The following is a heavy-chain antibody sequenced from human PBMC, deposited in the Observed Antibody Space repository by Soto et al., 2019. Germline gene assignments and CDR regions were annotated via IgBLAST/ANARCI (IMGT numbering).Heavy chain of an antibody. CDR3: AKDGQLRYCDWLFPGAGLEAFDI. V-gene: IGHV3-23*01. Sequence: EVQLLESGGGLVQPGGSLRLSCAASGFTFSSYAMSWVRQAPGKGLEWVSAISGSGGSTYYADSVKGRFTISRDNSKNTLYLQMNSLRAEDTAVYYCAKDGQLRYCDWLFPGAGLEAFDIWGQGTMVTVSS. CDR1: GFTFSSYA. D-gene: IGHD3-9*01. J-gene: IGHJ3*02. CDR2: ISGSGGST.